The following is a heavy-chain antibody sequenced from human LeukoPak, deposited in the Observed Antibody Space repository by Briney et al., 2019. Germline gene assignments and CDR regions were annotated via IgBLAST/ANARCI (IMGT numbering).Heavy chain of an antibody. Sequence: ASVNVSCKASGYTFTGYYMHWVRQAPGQGLEWMGWIDPNSGGPNYAQKFQGRVTMTRDTSISTAYMEPRRLRSDDTAVYYVARSTVTYYYYYYMDVWGKGTTVTISS. CDR2: IDPNSGGP. CDR1: GYTFTGYY. D-gene: IGHD4-17*01. J-gene: IGHJ6*03. V-gene: IGHV1-2*02. CDR3: ARSTVTYYYYYYMDV.